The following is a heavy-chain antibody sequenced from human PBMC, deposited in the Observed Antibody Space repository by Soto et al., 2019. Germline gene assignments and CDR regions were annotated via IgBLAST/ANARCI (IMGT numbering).Heavy chain of an antibody. CDR2: IIPIFGTA. CDR3: ARARYYYGSGADVGIDY. Sequence: ASVKVSCKASGGTFSSYAISWVRQAPGQGLEWMGGIIPIFGTANYAQKFQGRVTITADESTSTAYMELSSLRSEDTAVYYCARARYYYGSGADVGIDYWGQGTLVTVSS. D-gene: IGHD3-10*01. V-gene: IGHV1-69*13. J-gene: IGHJ4*02. CDR1: GGTFSSYA.